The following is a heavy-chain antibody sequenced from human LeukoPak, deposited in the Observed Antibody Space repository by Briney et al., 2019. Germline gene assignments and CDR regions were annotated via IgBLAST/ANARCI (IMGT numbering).Heavy chain of an antibody. CDR1: GFTFSSYS. Sequence: KPGGSLRLSCAASGFTFSSYSMNWVRQAPGKGLEWVSSISSSSSYIYYADSVKGRFTISRDNAKNSLYLQMNSLRAEDTAVYYCASLRTKVRGVIKVPLNYYYMDVWGKGTTVTVSS. V-gene: IGHV3-21*01. CDR2: ISSSSSYI. CDR3: ASLRTKVRGVIKVPLNYYYMDV. D-gene: IGHD3-10*01. J-gene: IGHJ6*03.